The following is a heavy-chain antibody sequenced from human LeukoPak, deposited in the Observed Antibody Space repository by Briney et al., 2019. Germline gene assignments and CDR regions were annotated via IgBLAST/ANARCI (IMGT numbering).Heavy chain of an antibody. Sequence: GESLKISCKGSGYSFTSYWIGWVRQMPGKGLEWMGIIYPGDSDTRYSPSFQGQVTISADKSISTAYLQWSSLKASDTAMYYCASLPSYSSSWYEFDYWGQGTLVTVSS. D-gene: IGHD6-13*01. CDR3: ASLPSYSSSWYEFDY. CDR1: GYSFTSYW. V-gene: IGHV5-51*01. J-gene: IGHJ4*02. CDR2: IYPGDSDT.